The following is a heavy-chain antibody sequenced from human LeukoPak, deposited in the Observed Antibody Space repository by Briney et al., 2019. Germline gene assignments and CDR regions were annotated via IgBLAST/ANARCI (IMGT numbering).Heavy chain of an antibody. CDR3: ARDRSGYYSNFDY. CDR1: GYTFTGYY. D-gene: IGHD3-22*01. Sequence: ASVKVSCKASGYTFTGYYMHWVRQAPGQGLEWMGWINPNSGGTNCAQKFQGRVTMTRDTSISTAYMELSRLRSDDTAVYYCARDRSGYYSNFDYWGQGTLVTVSS. J-gene: IGHJ4*02. V-gene: IGHV1-2*02. CDR2: INPNSGGT.